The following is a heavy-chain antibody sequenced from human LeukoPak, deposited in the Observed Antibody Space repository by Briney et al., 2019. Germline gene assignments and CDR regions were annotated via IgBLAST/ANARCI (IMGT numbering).Heavy chain of an antibody. CDR2: ISSSSSYI. CDR3: ARSYPGPYYDFWSSYYGFDY. V-gene: IGHV3-21*04. CDR1: GFTFSSYG. D-gene: IGHD3-3*01. J-gene: IGHJ4*02. Sequence: GGSLRLSCAASGFTFSSYGMHWVRQAPGKGLEWVSSISSSSSYIYYADSVKGRFTISRDNSKNTLYLQMNSLRAEDTAVYYCARSYPGPYYDFWSSYYGFDYWGQGTLVTVSS.